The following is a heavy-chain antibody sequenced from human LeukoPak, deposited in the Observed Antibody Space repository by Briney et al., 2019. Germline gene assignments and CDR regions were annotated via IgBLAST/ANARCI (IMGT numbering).Heavy chain of an antibody. CDR1: GGSISSSSYY. J-gene: IGHJ6*03. Sequence: TSETLSLTCTVSGGSISSSSYYWGWIRQPPGKGLEWIGSIYYSGSTYYNPSLKSRVTISVDTSKNQFSLKLSSVTAADTAVYYCARDIVVVPADLYYYYMDVWGKGTTVTVSS. V-gene: IGHV4-39*01. CDR2: IYYSGST. D-gene: IGHD2-2*01. CDR3: ARDIVVVPADLYYYYMDV.